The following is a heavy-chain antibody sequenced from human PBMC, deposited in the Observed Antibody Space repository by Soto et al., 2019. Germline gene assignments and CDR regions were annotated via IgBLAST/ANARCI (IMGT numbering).Heavy chain of an antibody. V-gene: IGHV3-23*01. CDR2: ISGSGGST. CDR1: GFTFSSYA. Sequence: GGSLRLSCAASGFTFSSYAMSWVRQAPGKGLEWVSAISGSGGSTYYADSVKGRFTISRDNSKNTLYLQMNSLRAEDTAVYYCAKPGLRITIFGVVTIGDAFDIWGQGTMVTVSS. D-gene: IGHD3-3*01. CDR3: AKPGLRITIFGVVTIGDAFDI. J-gene: IGHJ3*02.